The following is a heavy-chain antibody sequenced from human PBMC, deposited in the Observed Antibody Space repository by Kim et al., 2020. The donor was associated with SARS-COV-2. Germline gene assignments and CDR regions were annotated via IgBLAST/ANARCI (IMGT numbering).Heavy chain of an antibody. D-gene: IGHD6-13*01. V-gene: IGHV3-66*01. CDR3: ARDRDSSSLGGY. J-gene: IGHJ4*02. Sequence: YYADSVKGRFTISRDNSKNTLYLQMNSLRAEDTAVYYCARDRDSSSLGGYWGQGTLVTVSS.